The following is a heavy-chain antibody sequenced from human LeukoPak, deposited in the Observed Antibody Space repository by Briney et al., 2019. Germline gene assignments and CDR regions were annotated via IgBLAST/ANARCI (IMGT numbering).Heavy chain of an antibody. CDR1: GGSFSGYY. V-gene: IGHV4-34*01. Sequence: PSETLSLTCAVYGGSFSGYYWSWIRQPPGKGLEWIGEINNSGSTNYNPSLKSRVTISVDTSKNQFSLKLSSVTAADTAVYYCARAGYTMVRGVIKPYYFDYWGQGTLVTVSS. J-gene: IGHJ4*02. CDR3: ARAGYTMVRGVIKPYYFDY. D-gene: IGHD3-10*01. CDR2: INNSGST.